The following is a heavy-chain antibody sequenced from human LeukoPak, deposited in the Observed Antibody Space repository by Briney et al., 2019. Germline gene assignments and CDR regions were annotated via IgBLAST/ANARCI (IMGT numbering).Heavy chain of an antibody. J-gene: IGHJ4*02. CDR1: GGSFSGYY. V-gene: IGHV4-34*01. Sequence: SSETLSLTCAVYGGSFSGYYWSWIRQPPGKGLEWIGEINHSGSTNYNPSLKSRVTISVDTSESQFSLKLRSVTAADTAVYYCASLLNVAGYSSHDSDYWGQGTLVTVSS. CDR2: INHSGST. CDR3: ASLLNVAGYSSHDSDY. D-gene: IGHD5-12*01.